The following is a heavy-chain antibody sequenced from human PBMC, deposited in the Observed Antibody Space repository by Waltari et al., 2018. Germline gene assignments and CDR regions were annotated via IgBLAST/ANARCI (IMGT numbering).Heavy chain of an antibody. CDR2: VLSTGKT. D-gene: IGHD2-15*01. J-gene: IGHJ5*02. Sequence: QLQLQESGPGLVTPSGTLSLSCAVSGDPVTSPNWWSWVRQSPQRGLEWIGQVLSTGKTNYSPSFASRVTMSLDASNNQFSLKVTSATAADTAVYYCARDRGRGLYLDAWGPGTLVTVSP. CDR1: GDPVTSPNW. V-gene: IGHV4-4*02. CDR3: ARDRGRGLYLDA.